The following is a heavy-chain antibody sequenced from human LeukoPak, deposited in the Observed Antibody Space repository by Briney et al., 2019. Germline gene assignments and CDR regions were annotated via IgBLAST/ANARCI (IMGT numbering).Heavy chain of an antibody. Sequence: PSETLSLTCTVSGVSISSSSYYWGWIRQPPGRGLERIGSIYSSGSTYYNPSLKSRVTISVDTSKNQFTLKLSSVTAADTAVYYCAKEGTYTYGASDFDYWGQGTLVTVSS. CDR3: AKEGTYTYGASDFDY. CDR2: IYSSGST. J-gene: IGHJ4*02. CDR1: GVSISSSSYY. D-gene: IGHD4/OR15-4a*01. V-gene: IGHV4-39*06.